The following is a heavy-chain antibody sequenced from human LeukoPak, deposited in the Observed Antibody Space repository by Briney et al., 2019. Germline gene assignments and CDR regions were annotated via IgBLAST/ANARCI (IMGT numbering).Heavy chain of an antibody. CDR2: ISSSGSTI. CDR1: GFTVSSSY. V-gene: IGHV3-11*01. Sequence: PGGSLRLSCAASGFTVSSSYMSWVRQAPGKGLEWVSYISSSGSTIYYADSVKGRFTISRDNAKNSLYLQMNSLRAEDTAVYYCARKLRWFGESYDPWGQGTLVTVSS. CDR3: ARKLRWFGESYDP. D-gene: IGHD3-10*01. J-gene: IGHJ5*02.